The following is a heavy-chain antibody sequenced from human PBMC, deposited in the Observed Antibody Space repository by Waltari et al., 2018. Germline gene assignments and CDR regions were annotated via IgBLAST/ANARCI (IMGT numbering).Heavy chain of an antibody. V-gene: IGHV4-39*07. CDR1: GGSISSSSYY. CDR3: AKPYSSSPDDYFDY. J-gene: IGHJ4*02. CDR2: IYYSGST. D-gene: IGHD6-6*01. Sequence: QLQLQESGPGLVKPSETLSLTCTVSGGSISSSSYYWGWIRQPPGTGLEWIGSIYYSGSTYYNPSLKSRVTISVDTSKNQFSLKLSSVTAADTAVYYCAKPYSSSPDDYFDYWGQGTLVTVSS.